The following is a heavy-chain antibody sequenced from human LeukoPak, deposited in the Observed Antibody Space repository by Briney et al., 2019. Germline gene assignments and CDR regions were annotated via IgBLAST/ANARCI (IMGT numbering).Heavy chain of an antibody. CDR1: GGTFSSYA. CDR3: ARDVDTAMVPTRYFDY. J-gene: IGHJ4*02. Sequence: SVTVSCKASGGTFSSYAISWVRQAPGQGLEWMGRIIPILGIANYAQKFQGRVTITADKSTSTAYMELSSLRSEDTAVYYCARDVDTAMVPTRYFDYWGQGTLVTVSS. CDR2: IIPILGIA. D-gene: IGHD5-18*01. V-gene: IGHV1-69*04.